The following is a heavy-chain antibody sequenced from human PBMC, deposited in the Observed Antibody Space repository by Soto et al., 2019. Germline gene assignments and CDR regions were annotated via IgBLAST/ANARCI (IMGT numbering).Heavy chain of an antibody. CDR2: INTDGSST. V-gene: IGHV3-74*01. J-gene: IGHJ3*02. CDR3: ASGYSSTWYNAFDI. CDR1: GFTFSSYW. Sequence: GGSLRLSCAASGFTFSSYWMHWVRQAPGKGLVWVSRINTDGSSTNYADSVRGRFTISRDNAKNTLFLQMNSLRDEDTAVYYCASGYSSTWYNAFDIWGQGTMVTVSS. D-gene: IGHD6-13*01.